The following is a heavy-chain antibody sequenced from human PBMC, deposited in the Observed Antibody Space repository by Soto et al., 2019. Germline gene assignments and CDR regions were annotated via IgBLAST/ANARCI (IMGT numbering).Heavy chain of an antibody. J-gene: IGHJ6*02. V-gene: IGHV3-48*01. CDR3: ASDSSGYYPMGYYYYGMDV. CDR1: GFTFSSYS. D-gene: IGHD3-22*01. Sequence: EVQLVESGGGLVQPGGSLRLSCAASGFTFSSYSMNWVRQAPGKGLEWVSYISSSSSTIYYADSVKGRFTISRDNAKNSLYLQMNSLRAEDTAVYYCASDSSGYYPMGYYYYGMDVWGQGTTVTVSS. CDR2: ISSSSSTI.